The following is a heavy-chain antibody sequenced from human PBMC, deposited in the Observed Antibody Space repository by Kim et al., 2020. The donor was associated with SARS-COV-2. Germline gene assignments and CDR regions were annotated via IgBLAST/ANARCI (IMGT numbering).Heavy chain of an antibody. V-gene: IGHV4-59*01. CDR3: AREGLRITMVQGVNDAFDI. J-gene: IGHJ3*02. Sequence: SETLSLTCTVSGGSISSYYWSWIRQPPGKGLEWIGYIYYSGSTNYNPSLKSRVTISVDTSKNQFSLKLSSVTAADTAVYYCAREGLRITMVQGVNDAFDIWGQGTMVTVSS. CDR2: IYYSGST. D-gene: IGHD3-10*01. CDR1: GGSISSYY.